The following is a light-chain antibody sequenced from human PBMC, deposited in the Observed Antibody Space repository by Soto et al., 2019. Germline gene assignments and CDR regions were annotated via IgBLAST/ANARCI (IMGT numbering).Light chain of an antibody. V-gene: IGLV2-14*01. CDR3: ASYSTGDTLYV. Sequence: QSVLTQPASVSGSPGQSITISCTGTRGDVGAFNYVSWYQIQPGEAPKLVIYEVSSRPSGVSKRFSGSKSGNTASLSISGLQPEDEGDYYCASYSTGDTLYVFGSGTKVTVL. CDR2: EVS. CDR1: RGDVGAFNY. J-gene: IGLJ1*01.